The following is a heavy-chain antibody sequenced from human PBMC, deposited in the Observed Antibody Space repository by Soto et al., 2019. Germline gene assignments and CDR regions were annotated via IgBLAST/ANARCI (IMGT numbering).Heavy chain of an antibody. CDR1: GGTFSSYA. V-gene: IGHV1-69*13. D-gene: IGHD3-10*01. J-gene: IGHJ4*02. CDR2: IIPIFGTA. Sequence: SVKFSCKASGGTFSSYAISWVRQAPGQGLECMGGIIPIFGTANYAQKFQGRVTITAXXXXSXXXMXLXXLRSEDTAVYYCASGGFAIDYWGQGTLVTVSS. CDR3: ASGGFAIDY.